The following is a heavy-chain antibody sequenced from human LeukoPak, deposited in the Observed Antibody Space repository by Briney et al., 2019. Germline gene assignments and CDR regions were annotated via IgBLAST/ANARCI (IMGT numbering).Heavy chain of an antibody. V-gene: IGHV3-74*01. CDR2: INSDGGST. D-gene: IGHD6-25*01. Sequence: GGSLRLSCAASGFTFSSYWMHWVRQAPGKGLVWVSRINSDGGSTSYTDSVKGRFTISRDNAKNTLYLQMNSLRAEDTAVYYCARRSAAKDAFDIWDQGTKVTVSS. CDR3: ARRSAAKDAFDI. CDR1: GFTFSSYW. J-gene: IGHJ3*02.